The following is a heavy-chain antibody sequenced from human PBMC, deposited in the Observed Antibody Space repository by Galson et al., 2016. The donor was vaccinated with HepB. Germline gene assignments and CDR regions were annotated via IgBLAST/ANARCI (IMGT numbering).Heavy chain of an antibody. CDR3: AKERHPYSYYYMDV. Sequence: SLRLSCAASGFTFSNHVIHWVRQAPGKGLEWVAMISYDGSNKYHADSVKGRFTISRDNSKNTLYLQMNSLRAEDTAVYYCAKERHPYSYYYMDVWGKGATVTVSS. CDR2: ISYDGSNK. CDR1: GFTFSNHV. V-gene: IGHV3-30*18. D-gene: IGHD3-16*02. J-gene: IGHJ6*03.